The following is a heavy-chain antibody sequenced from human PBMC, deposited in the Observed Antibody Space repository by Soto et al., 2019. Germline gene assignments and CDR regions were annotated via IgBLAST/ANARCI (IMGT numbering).Heavy chain of an antibody. J-gene: IGHJ6*02. Sequence: QVQLVQSGAEVKKPGSSVKVSCKASGCTFSSYAISWVRQAPGQGLECMGGIIPIFGTANYAQKFQGRVTITADESTSTAYMELSSLRSECTAVYYCARDREYCSGGSGYSVADYGMDVCGQGTTVTVS. V-gene: IGHV1-69*12. CDR1: GCTFSSYA. D-gene: IGHD2-15*01. CDR2: IIPIFGTA. CDR3: ARDREYCSGGSGYSVADYGMDV.